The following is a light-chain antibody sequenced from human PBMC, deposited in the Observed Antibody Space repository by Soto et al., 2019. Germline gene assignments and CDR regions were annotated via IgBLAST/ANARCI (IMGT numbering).Light chain of an antibody. V-gene: IGLV1-44*01. CDR1: SSNIGGNT. CDR2: SNN. CDR3: AAWDDSLNGWV. Sequence: QSVLTQPPSASGTPGQRVTISCSGSSSNIGGNTVNWYQQLPGTAPKLLIYSNNQWPSGVPDRFSGSKSGTSASLAFSGLQSEDEADYYCAAWDDSLNGWVFGGGTKLTVL. J-gene: IGLJ3*02.